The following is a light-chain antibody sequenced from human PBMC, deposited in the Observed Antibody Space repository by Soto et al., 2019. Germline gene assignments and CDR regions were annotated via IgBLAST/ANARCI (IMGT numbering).Light chain of an antibody. V-gene: IGKV3-20*01. J-gene: IGKJ2*01. CDR3: QQYGSSPRT. Sequence: EIVLTQSPGTLSLSPGERATLSCRASQSVSSSYLAWYQQKPGQAPSLLIYGASSRATCIPDRFRGSGSGTDFTLTISRLEPEDFAVYYCQQYGSSPRTFGQGTKLEIK. CDR2: GAS. CDR1: QSVSSSY.